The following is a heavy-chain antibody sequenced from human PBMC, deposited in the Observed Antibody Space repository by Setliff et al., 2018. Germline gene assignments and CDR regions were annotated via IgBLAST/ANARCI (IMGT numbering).Heavy chain of an antibody. CDR1: DGSFSDYY. CDR2: INHSGST. J-gene: IGHJ4*02. CDR3: ARRDGSIIYREFFDY. Sequence: PSETLSLTCAVYDGSFSDYYWSWIRQPPGRGLEWIEEINHTGSPNWIGEINHSGSTNYNPSLKSRVTISVDTSKNQFSLMLTSVTAADTAVYYCARRDGSIIYREFFDYWGQGALVTVSS. V-gene: IGHV4-34*01. D-gene: IGHD3-10*01.